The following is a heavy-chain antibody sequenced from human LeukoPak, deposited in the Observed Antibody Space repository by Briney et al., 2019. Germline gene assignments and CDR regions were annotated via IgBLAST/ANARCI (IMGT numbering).Heavy chain of an antibody. CDR2: IYSDGST. D-gene: IGHD2-15*01. J-gene: IGHJ2*01. Sequence: GGSLRLSCAVSGFTVSSNYMSWVRQAPGKGLEWVSIIYSDGSTYYADSVKGRFTISRDNSKNTLYLQMNSLRAEDTAVYYCARTPGTVIAASFWYFDLWGRGTQVTVSS. CDR3: ARTPGTVIAASFWYFDL. V-gene: IGHV3-66*02. CDR1: GFTVSSNY.